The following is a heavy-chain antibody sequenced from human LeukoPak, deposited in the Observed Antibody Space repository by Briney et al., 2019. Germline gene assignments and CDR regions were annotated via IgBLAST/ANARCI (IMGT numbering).Heavy chain of an antibody. J-gene: IGHJ4*02. Sequence: GESLKISCKGSGYSFTSYWIGRVRQMPGKGLEWMGIIYPGDSDTRYSPSFQGQVTISADKSISTAYLQWSSLKASDTAMYYCARYKYPDYGDHPGFDYWGQGTLVTVSS. CDR3: ARYKYPDYGDHPGFDY. CDR2: IYPGDSDT. CDR1: GYSFTSYW. D-gene: IGHD4-17*01. V-gene: IGHV5-51*01.